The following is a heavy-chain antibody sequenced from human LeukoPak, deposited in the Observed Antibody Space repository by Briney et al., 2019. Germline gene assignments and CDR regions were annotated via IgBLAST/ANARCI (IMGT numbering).Heavy chain of an antibody. CDR1: GYTFTGYH. CDR3: ARDYCSSTSCLFDY. Sequence: ASVKVSCKASGYTFTGYHMHWVRLAPGQGLEWMGRINPNSGDTNYAQKFQGRVAMTRDTSISTAFMELTRLRSDDTAVYYCARDYCSSTSCLFDYWGQGTLVTVSS. CDR2: INPNSGDT. V-gene: IGHV1-2*06. D-gene: IGHD2-2*01. J-gene: IGHJ4*02.